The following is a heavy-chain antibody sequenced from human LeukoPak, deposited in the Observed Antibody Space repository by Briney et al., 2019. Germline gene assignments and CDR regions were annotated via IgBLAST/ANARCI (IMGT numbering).Heavy chain of an antibody. CDR2: ISSSGSTM. D-gene: IGHD5-12*01. CDR3: ARDPGSGYEEHFDY. J-gene: IGHJ4*02. V-gene: IGHV3-11*01. Sequence: GGSLRLSCAASGFIFSDYYMSWIRQAPGKGLEWVSYISSSGSTMYYTDSVKGRFTISRDNAKDSLYLQMNSLRAEDTAVYYCARDPGSGYEEHFDYWGQGTLVSVSS. CDR1: GFIFSDYY.